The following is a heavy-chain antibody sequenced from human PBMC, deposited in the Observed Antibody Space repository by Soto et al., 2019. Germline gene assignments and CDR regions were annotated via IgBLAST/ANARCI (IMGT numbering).Heavy chain of an antibody. CDR2: ISAYNGNT. CDR3: ARSPRARIAALLPSYYYGMDV. J-gene: IGHJ6*02. Sequence: GASVKVSCKASGYTFTSYGISWVRQAPGQGLEWMGWISAYNGNTNYAQKLQGRVTMTTDTSTSTAYMELRSLRSEDTAVYYCARSPRARIAALLPSYYYGMDVWGQGTTVTVSS. V-gene: IGHV1-18*01. D-gene: IGHD6-6*01. CDR1: GYTFTSYG.